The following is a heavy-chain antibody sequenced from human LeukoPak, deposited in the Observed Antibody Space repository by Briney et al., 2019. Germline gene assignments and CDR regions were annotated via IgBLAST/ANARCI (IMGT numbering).Heavy chain of an antibody. CDR2: INSDVSST. J-gene: IGHJ4*01. V-gene: IGHV3-74*01. CDR1: GFTFSISG. CDR3: LKDADY. Sequence: GGSLRLSCAASGFTFSISGMHWVRQAPGKGLVWVSLINSDVSSTWYADSVKGRFTISRDNVKNTVYLQMDSLRAEDTAVYYCLKDADYWGHGTRVTVSS.